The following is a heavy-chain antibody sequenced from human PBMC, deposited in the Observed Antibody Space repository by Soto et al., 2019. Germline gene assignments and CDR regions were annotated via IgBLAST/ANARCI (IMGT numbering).Heavy chain of an antibody. D-gene: IGHD1-26*01. CDR3: ARSGSLYWDFDL. J-gene: IGHJ2*01. CDR2: INAGNGNT. V-gene: IGHV1-3*01. CDR1: GYTFTNYA. Sequence: QVQLVQSGAEVKKPGASVKVSCKASGYTFTNYAMHWVRQAPGQRLEWMGWINAGNGNTKYSHKFQGRVTITRDTSASTAHMELSSLRSEDTAVDYCARSGSLYWDFDLWGRGTLVTVSS.